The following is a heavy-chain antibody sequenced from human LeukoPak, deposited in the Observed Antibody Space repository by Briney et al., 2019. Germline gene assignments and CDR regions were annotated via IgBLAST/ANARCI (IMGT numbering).Heavy chain of an antibody. CDR2: LFSGGSI. Sequence: GGSLRLSCAASGLTVGSNHMTWVRQAPGKGLEWVSVLFSGGSIYYADSVKGRFTISRDNSKNTLYLQMDSLRAEDTAVYYCASYFDSSGYPPGGIDYWGQGTLVTVSS. D-gene: IGHD3-22*01. CDR1: GLTVGSNH. J-gene: IGHJ4*02. V-gene: IGHV3-66*01. CDR3: ASYFDSSGYPPGGIDY.